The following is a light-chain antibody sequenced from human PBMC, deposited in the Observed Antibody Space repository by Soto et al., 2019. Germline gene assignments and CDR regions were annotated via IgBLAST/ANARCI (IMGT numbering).Light chain of an antibody. CDR2: EVT. V-gene: IGLV2-14*01. Sequence: QSALTQPASVSGSPGQSITISCTGTSSDVGGYNYVSWYQQHPGKAPKLVIYEVTKRPSGVSNRFSGSKSGNTASLTISGRQAEDETDYYCSSYTSTNHVVFGGGTQLTV. CDR1: SSDVGGYNY. J-gene: IGLJ2*01. CDR3: SSYTSTNHVV.